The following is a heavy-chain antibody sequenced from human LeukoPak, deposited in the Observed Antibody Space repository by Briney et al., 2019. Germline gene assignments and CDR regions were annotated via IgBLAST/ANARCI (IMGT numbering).Heavy chain of an antibody. CDR3: AKDKSPSSYYYDSSGYYYLDY. D-gene: IGHD3-22*01. J-gene: IGHJ4*02. CDR1: GFTFSSYS. V-gene: IGHV3-21*04. CDR2: ISSSSSYI. Sequence: GGSLRLSCAASGFTFSSYSMNWVRQAPGKGLEWVPSISSSSSYIYYADSVKGRFTISRDNAKNSLYLQMNSLRAEDTAVYYCAKDKSPSSYYYDSSGYYYLDYWGQGTLVTVSS.